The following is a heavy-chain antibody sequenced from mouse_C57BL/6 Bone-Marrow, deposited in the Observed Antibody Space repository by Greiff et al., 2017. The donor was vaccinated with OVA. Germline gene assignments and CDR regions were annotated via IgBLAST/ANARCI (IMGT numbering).Heavy chain of an antibody. V-gene: IGHV1-55*01. D-gene: IGHD1-1*01. CDR2: IYPGSGST. J-gene: IGHJ1*03. CDR1: GYTFTSYW. Sequence: QVQLQQPGAELVKPGASVKMSCKASGYTFTSYWITWVKQRPGQGLEWIGDIYPGSGSTNYNEKFKSKATLTVVTSSSTAYMQLSSLTSEDSAVYYCARDYYGSSFSYWYFDVWGTGTTVTVSS. CDR3: ARDYYGSSFSYWYFDV.